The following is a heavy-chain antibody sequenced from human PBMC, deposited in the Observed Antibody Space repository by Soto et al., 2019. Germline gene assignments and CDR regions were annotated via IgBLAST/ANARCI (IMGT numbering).Heavy chain of an antibody. CDR3: AKDHLGTAMAPVDY. J-gene: IGHJ4*02. CDR2: ISGSGGST. D-gene: IGHD5-18*01. CDR1: GFTVSSKY. V-gene: IGHV3-23*01. Sequence: GGSLRLSCAASGFTVSSKYMSWVRQAPGKGLEWVSAISGSGGSTYYADSVKGRFTISRDNSKNTLYLQMNSLRAEDTAVYYCAKDHLGTAMAPVDYWGQGTLVTVSS.